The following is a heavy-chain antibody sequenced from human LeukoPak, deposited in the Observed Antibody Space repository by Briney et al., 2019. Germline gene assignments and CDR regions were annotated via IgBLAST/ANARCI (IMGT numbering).Heavy chain of an antibody. CDR2: MSGAGTST. V-gene: IGHV3-23*01. J-gene: IGHJ3*02. CDR1: GFTFSDYA. Sequence: RGSLRLSCVASGFTFSDYAMSWVRQAPGEGLKGVPLMSGAGTSTYYADSVKGRFTTSRDNFKNTLYLQMNSLTAEYTAVYYCAKDRDDYVWGSYLGAFDIWGQGTMVTVSS. CDR3: AKDRDDYVWGSYLGAFDI. D-gene: IGHD3-16*01.